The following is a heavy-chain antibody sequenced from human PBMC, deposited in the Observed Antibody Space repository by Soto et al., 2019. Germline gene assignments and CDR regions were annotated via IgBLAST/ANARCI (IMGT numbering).Heavy chain of an antibody. CDR2: IIPIFDTA. D-gene: IGHD1-1*01. CDR3: AADLAPTDPYNWFEP. J-gene: IGHJ5*02. V-gene: IGHV1-69*05. Sequence: SVKVSCKTSGYTFTRYDNSWVRAAPGQGLEWMGGIIPIFDTANYAQKFQGRVTITRDVSTNTAYMELTSLRSEDTAVYYCAADLAPTDPYNWFEPWGQGTLVTVSS. CDR1: GYTFTRYD.